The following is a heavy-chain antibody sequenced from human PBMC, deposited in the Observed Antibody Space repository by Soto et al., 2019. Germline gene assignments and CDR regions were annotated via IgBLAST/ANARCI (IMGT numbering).Heavy chain of an antibody. V-gene: IGHV3-30*18. J-gene: IGHJ4*02. CDR3: AKVGVEKAMITYFDY. CDR2: ISYDGSNK. CDR1: GFTFSGYV. D-gene: IGHD3-22*01. Sequence: GGSLRLSCAASGFTFSGYVMHWVRQSPGKGLEWVAVISYDGSNKYYADSVKGRFTISRDNSKNTLYLQMNSLRAEDTAVYYCAKVGVEKAMITYFDYWGQGTLVTVSS.